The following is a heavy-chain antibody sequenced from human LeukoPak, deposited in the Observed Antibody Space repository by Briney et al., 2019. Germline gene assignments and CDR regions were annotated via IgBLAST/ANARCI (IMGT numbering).Heavy chain of an antibody. Sequence: ASVKVSCKASGYTFTSYGISWVRQAPGQGLEWMGWISAYNGNTNYAQKLQGRVTMTTDTSTSTAYMELSRLRSDDTAVYYCARDSHLAYCGVDCYPTFDYWGQGTLVTVSS. J-gene: IGHJ4*02. V-gene: IGHV1-18*01. CDR3: ARDSHLAYCGVDCYPTFDY. CDR1: GYTFTSYG. CDR2: ISAYNGNT. D-gene: IGHD2-21*01.